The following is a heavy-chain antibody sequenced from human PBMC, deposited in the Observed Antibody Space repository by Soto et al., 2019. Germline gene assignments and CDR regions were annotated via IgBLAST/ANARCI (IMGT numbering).Heavy chain of an antibody. D-gene: IGHD6-6*01. CDR1: GYTFTSYA. J-gene: IGHJ6*02. Sequence: GASVKVSCKASGYTFTSYAMHWVRQAPGQRLEWMGWINAGNGNTKYSQKFQGRVTITRDTSASTAYMELSSLRSEDTAVYYCARGHSWQLTPGGMDVWGQGTTVTVSS. CDR3: ARGHSWQLTPGGMDV. V-gene: IGHV1-3*01. CDR2: INAGNGNT.